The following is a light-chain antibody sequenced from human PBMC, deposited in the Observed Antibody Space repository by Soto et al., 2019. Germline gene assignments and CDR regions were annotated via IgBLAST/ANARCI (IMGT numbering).Light chain of an antibody. Sequence: QSALTQPRSVSGSPGQSVSISCTGTISDVAGYNYVSWYQHHPGKAPKLLISDVTKRPSWVPDRFSGSKSGNTASLTISELQAEDEDDYYCSSYAGNNNLVFGGGTKLTVL. CDR3: SSYAGNNNLV. CDR2: DVT. J-gene: IGLJ2*01. V-gene: IGLV2-11*01. CDR1: ISDVAGYNY.